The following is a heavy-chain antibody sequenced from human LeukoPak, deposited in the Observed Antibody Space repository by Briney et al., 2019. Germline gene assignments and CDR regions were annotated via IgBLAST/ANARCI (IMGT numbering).Heavy chain of an antibody. J-gene: IGHJ4*02. CDR2: IYSGGST. CDR1: GFTVSSTY. CDR3: AKDQGVLRYFDWLLDY. V-gene: IGHV3-53*01. D-gene: IGHD3-9*01. Sequence: TGGSLRLACAASGFTVSSTYMSCVRQAPGKGLEWVSVIYSGGSTYYADSVKGRFTISRDNSKNTLYLQMNSLRAEDTAVYYCAKDQGVLRYFDWLLDYWGQGTLVTVSS.